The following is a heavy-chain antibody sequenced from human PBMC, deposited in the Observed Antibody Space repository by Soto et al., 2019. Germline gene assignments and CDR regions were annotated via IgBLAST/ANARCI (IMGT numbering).Heavy chain of an antibody. J-gene: IGHJ5*02. V-gene: IGHV4-34*01. D-gene: IGHD4-17*01. Sequence: QVQLQQWGAGLLKPSETLSLTCAVYGGSFSGYYWSWIRQPPGKGLEWIGEINHSGSTNYNPSLKSRVTISVDTSKNQFSLKLSSVTAADTAVYYCASYYGDNPTRFDPWGQGTLVTVSS. CDR2: INHSGST. CDR1: GGSFSGYY. CDR3: ASYYGDNPTRFDP.